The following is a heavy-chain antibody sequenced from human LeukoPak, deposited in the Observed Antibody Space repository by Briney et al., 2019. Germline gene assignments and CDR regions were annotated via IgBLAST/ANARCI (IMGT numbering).Heavy chain of an antibody. CDR1: GFTFSIYS. CDR2: ITDSGGTT. D-gene: IGHD2-2*01. CDR3: ARVVVVVPAAISRYYMDV. V-gene: IGHV3-23*01. Sequence: PGGSLRLSCAASGFTFSIYSMNWVRQAPGKGLEWVSAITDSGGTTYYADSVKGRFTISRDNSRNTLYLQMNSLRAEDTAVYYCARVVVVVPAAISRYYMDVWGKGTTVTISS. J-gene: IGHJ6*03.